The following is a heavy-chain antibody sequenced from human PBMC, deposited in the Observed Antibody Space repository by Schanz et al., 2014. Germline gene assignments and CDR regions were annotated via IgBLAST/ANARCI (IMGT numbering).Heavy chain of an antibody. CDR2: IIPILGME. J-gene: IGHJ6*02. CDR1: GGTFGRDT. D-gene: IGHD4-17*01. CDR3: ARNYGGHSEESDRYGMDV. Sequence: QVQLVQSGAEVKKPGSSVKVSCKGSGGTFGRDTISWVRQAPGQGLEWMGKIIPILGMENYAQKFQGRVTITADISTSTAYMDLSSLRSDDTAVYYCARNYGGHSEESDRYGMDVWGQGTTVTVSS. V-gene: IGHV1-69*02.